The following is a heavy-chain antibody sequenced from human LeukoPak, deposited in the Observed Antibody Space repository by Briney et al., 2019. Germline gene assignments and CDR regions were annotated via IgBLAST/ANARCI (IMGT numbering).Heavy chain of an antibody. Sequence: GGSLRLSCVASGFTFSSYAMSWVRQAPGKGLEWVSGISGSADTTYSADSVKGRFTISRDNSKYTLFLQMNSLRAEDTAIYYCAKDWGYASGTYYTLWGQGTLVTVSS. CDR2: ISGSADTT. J-gene: IGHJ4*02. CDR1: GFTFSSYA. CDR3: AKDWGYASGTYYTL. D-gene: IGHD3-10*01. V-gene: IGHV3-23*01.